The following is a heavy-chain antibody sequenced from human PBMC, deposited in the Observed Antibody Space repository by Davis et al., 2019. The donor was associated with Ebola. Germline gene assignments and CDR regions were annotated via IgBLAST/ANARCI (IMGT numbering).Heavy chain of an antibody. CDR3: SREVRGGFSPMDL. CDR1: GFTFINYW. V-gene: IGHV3-74*01. J-gene: IGHJ6*04. D-gene: IGHD5-18*01. CDR2: ANSDGSTT. Sequence: PGGSLRLSCAASGFTFINYWMHWVRQAPGKGLEWVSRANSDGSTTGYGDSVKGRFTISRDNARTTLYLQMNSLRAEDTAVYYCSREVRGGFSPMDLWGTGTTVTVSS.